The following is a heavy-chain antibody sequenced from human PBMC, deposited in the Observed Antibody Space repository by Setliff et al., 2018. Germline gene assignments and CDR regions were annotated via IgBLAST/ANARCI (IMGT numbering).Heavy chain of an antibody. CDR1: GYTFTSYA. V-gene: IGHV1-69*13. J-gene: IGHJ4*02. Sequence: SVKVSCKASGYTFTSYAMNWVRQAPGQGLEWMGGIIPIFGTANYAQKFQGRVTITADESTSTAYMELSRLTSDDTAVYYCAKDGGEVYWGQGTLVTVSS. D-gene: IGHD2-21*01. CDR3: AKDGGEVY. CDR2: IIPIFGTA.